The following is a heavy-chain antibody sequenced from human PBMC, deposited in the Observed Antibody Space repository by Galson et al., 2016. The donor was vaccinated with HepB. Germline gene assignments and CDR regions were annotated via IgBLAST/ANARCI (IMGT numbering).Heavy chain of an antibody. CDR2: ISGSISYT. D-gene: IGHD3-10*01. CDR3: AGGTMIRGLT. Sequence: SLRLSCAASGFTFSDYYLSWIRQAPGKGLEWISYISGSISYTYYADAVKGRFTISRDNAENSLYLQMNSLRVEDTAVYYCAGGTMIRGLTWGQGTLVTVSS. V-gene: IGHV3-11*06. CDR1: GFTFSDYY. J-gene: IGHJ4*02.